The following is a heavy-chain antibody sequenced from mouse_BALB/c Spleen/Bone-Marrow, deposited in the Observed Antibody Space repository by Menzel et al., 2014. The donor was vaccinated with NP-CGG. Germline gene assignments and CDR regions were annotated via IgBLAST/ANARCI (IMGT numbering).Heavy chain of an antibody. CDR1: GFNIKDTY. Sequence: VQLQQSGAELVKPGAPVKLSCTASGFNIKDTYMHWVEQRPEQGLEWIGRIDPANYNTKYDPKFQGKATITADTSSNTAYLQLSSLTSEDTAVYYCARNSMAYWGQGTLVTVSA. CDR3: ARNSMAY. V-gene: IGHV14-3*02. CDR2: IDPANYNT. J-gene: IGHJ3*01.